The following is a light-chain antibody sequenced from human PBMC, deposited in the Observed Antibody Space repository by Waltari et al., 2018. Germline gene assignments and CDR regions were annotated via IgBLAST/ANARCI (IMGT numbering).Light chain of an antibody. J-gene: IGLJ2*01. Sequence: SYVLTQPPSVSVAPGETAQITCGGNNSVSKSVHWYQQKPGQAPVLVIYDDRDRPSRIPERCSGSNAGNTATLTISRVEDGDEADYHCQVWESRSDPFFGGGTKLTVL. CDR2: DDR. V-gene: IGLV3-21*01. CDR1: NSVSKS. CDR3: QVWESRSDPF.